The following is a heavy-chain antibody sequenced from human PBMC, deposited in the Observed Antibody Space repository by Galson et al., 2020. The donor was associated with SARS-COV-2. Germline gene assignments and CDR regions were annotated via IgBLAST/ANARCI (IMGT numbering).Heavy chain of an antibody. CDR2: ISYDGSNK. Sequence: TGGSLRLSCAASGFTFSSYGMHWVRQAPGKGLEWVAVISYDGSNKYYAEGRFTISRDNSKNTLYLQMNSLRPEDTAVYYCAKEVHYYDSSDYYSRPYYYGMDVWGQGTTVTVSS. D-gene: IGHD3-22*01. CDR3: AKEVHYYDSSDYYSRPYYYGMDV. J-gene: IGHJ6*02. CDR1: GFTFSSYG. V-gene: IGHV3-30*18.